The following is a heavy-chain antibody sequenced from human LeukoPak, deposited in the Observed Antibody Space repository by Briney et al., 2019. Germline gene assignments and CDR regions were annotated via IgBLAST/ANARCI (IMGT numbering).Heavy chain of an antibody. CDR1: GGSFSGYY. Sequence: ASETLSLTCAVYGGSFSGYYWSWIRQPPGKGLEWIGEINHSGSTNYNPSLKSRVTISVDTSKNQFSLKLSSVTAADTAVYYCARGDRGYSGYDPAYYFDYWGQGTLVTVSS. CDR2: INHSGST. V-gene: IGHV4-34*01. D-gene: IGHD5-12*01. J-gene: IGHJ4*02. CDR3: ARGDRGYSGYDPAYYFDY.